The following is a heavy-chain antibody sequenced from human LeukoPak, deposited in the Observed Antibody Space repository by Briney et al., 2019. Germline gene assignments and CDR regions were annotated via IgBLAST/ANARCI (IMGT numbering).Heavy chain of an antibody. CDR3: ARHIVVVIAQTNWFDP. J-gene: IGHJ5*02. CDR2: IYHSGST. D-gene: IGHD2-21*01. Sequence: SSETLSFXCAVSGYSISSGYYWGWIRQPPGKGLAWIGSIYHSGSTYYNPSLKSRVTISVDTSKNQFSLKLSSVTAADTAVYYCARHIVVVIAQTNWFDPWGQGTLVTVSS. CDR1: GYSISSGYY. V-gene: IGHV4-38-2*01.